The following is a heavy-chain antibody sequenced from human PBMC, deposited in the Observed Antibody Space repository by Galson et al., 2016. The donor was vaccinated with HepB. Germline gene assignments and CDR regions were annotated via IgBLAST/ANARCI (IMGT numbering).Heavy chain of an antibody. CDR1: GGSISSSSYY. Sequence: ETLSLTCTVPGGSISSSSYYWGWIRQPPGKGLEWIGSFYYTGNTYYKSSLKSRVSISGDTSKNQVSLKLSSVSAADTAVYYCARHRDESHSYGMDVWGQGTTVTVSS. D-gene: IGHD5-24*01. CDR2: FYYTGNT. CDR3: ARHRDESHSYGMDV. J-gene: IGHJ6*02. V-gene: IGHV4-39*01.